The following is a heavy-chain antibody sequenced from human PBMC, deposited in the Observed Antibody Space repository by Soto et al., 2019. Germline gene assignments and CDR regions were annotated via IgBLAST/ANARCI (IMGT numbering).Heavy chain of an antibody. D-gene: IGHD2-21*01. CDR1: GFTFSDHY. CDR3: YRGGGGGVFDH. J-gene: IGHJ4*02. CDR2: ISPGGRYT. Sequence: GGSLRLSCATSGFTFSDHYMTWIRQAPGKGLEFISYISPGGRYTNYGDSVKGRFTISRDNAKNSLSLQVNTLRDEDTAVYYCYRGGGGGVFDHWGQGTLVTVSS. V-gene: IGHV3-11*05.